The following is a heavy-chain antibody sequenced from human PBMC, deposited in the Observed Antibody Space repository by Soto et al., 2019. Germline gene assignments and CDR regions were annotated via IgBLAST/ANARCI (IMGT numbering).Heavy chain of an antibody. CDR1: GFTFSSYA. CDR3: ARDYGDYDLSTGSFDY. CDR2: ISYDGSNK. Sequence: QVQLVESGGGVVQPGRSLRLSCAASGFTFSSYAMHWVRQAPGKGLEWVAVISYDGSNKYYADSVKGRFTISRDNSKNPLYLQMNSLRAEDTAVYYCARDYGDYDLSTGSFDYWGQGTLVTVSS. D-gene: IGHD4-17*01. V-gene: IGHV3-30-3*01. J-gene: IGHJ4*02.